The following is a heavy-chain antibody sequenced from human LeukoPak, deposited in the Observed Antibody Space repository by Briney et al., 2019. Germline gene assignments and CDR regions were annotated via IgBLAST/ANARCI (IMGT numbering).Heavy chain of an antibody. Sequence: PSETLSLTCAVYGGSFSGYYWSWIRQPPGKGLEWIGEINHSGSTNYNPSLKSRVTISVDTSKNQFSLKLSSVTAADTAVYYCARGRSSSWYVCWGQGTLVTVSS. CDR2: INHSGST. CDR1: GGSFSGYY. CDR3: ARGRSSSWYVC. D-gene: IGHD6-13*01. J-gene: IGHJ4*02. V-gene: IGHV4-34*01.